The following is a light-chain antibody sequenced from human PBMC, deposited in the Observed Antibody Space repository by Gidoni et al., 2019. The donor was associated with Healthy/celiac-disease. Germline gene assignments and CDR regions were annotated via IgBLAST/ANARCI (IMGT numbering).Light chain of an antibody. CDR2: KAS. CDR3: QQYNSYWAT. CDR1: QSISSW. Sequence: DIQMTQSPSTLSASVGDRVTITCRASQSISSWLAWYQQKPGKAPTLLIYKASSLASGVPSRFSGSGSGTEFTLTISSLQPDDFATYYCQQYNSYWATFGQGTKVEIK. V-gene: IGKV1-5*03. J-gene: IGKJ1*01.